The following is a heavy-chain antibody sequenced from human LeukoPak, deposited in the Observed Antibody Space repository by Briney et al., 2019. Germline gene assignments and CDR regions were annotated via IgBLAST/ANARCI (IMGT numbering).Heavy chain of an antibody. Sequence: HPGGSLRLSCVASGFTFGSYWMTWVRQAPGKGLEWVANIKEDGSEKSYVDSVKGRFTISRDNAKNSLYLQMNGLRAEDTAVYYCARGGGTIPAAGWWGYWGQGTLVTVSS. J-gene: IGHJ4*02. CDR3: ARGGGTIPAAGWWGY. D-gene: IGHD6-13*01. CDR2: IKEDGSEK. V-gene: IGHV3-7*03. CDR1: GFTFGSYW.